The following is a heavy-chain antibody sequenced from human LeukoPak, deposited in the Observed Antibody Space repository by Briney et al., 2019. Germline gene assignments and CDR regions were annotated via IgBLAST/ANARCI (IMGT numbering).Heavy chain of an antibody. J-gene: IGHJ4*02. Sequence: ASVKVSCKASGYTFTSYGISRVRQAPGQGLEWMGWISAYNGNTNYAQKLQGRVTMTTDTSTSTAYMELRSLRSDDTAVYYCAIHPVILTGYYSRGRRRDFDYWGQGTLVTVSS. CDR3: AIHPVILTGYYSRGRRRDFDY. CDR2: ISAYNGNT. CDR1: GYTFTSYG. D-gene: IGHD3-9*01. V-gene: IGHV1-18*01.